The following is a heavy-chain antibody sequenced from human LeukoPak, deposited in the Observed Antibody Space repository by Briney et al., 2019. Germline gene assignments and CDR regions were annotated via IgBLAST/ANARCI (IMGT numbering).Heavy chain of an antibody. CDR2: ISAFGGST. D-gene: IGHD3-22*01. V-gene: IGHV3-23*01. CDR3: AKGGSLLRDPYDY. Sequence: RGSLRLSCAASGFTFSNYAMSWVRQAPGKGLEWVSVISAFGGSTYYADSVKGRFTISGDNSKNTLYVHMNSLRGEDTAVYYCAKGGSLLRDPYDYWGQGTLVTVSS. CDR1: GFTFSNYA. J-gene: IGHJ4*02.